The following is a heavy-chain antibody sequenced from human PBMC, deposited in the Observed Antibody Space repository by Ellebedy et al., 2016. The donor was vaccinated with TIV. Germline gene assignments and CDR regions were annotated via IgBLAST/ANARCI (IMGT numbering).Heavy chain of an antibody. Sequence: SETLSLTCGVSDDYISRSNWWSWVRQPPGKGLEWIGEIYYTGSTHSNPSLKSRVTISLDNSKNRFSLKLTSVTAADTAIYYCASLPDNRGGVVEVPMVWGRWGQGTRVTVSS. V-gene: IGHV4-4*02. J-gene: IGHJ4*02. CDR3: ASLPDNRGGVVEVPMVWGR. CDR1: DDYISRSNW. D-gene: IGHD3-10*01. CDR2: IYYTGST.